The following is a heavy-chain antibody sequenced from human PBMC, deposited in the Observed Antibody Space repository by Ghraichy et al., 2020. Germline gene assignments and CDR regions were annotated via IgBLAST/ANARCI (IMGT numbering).Heavy chain of an antibody. CDR3: ARDLFDQSLDY. CDR1: GFTFSSHD. Sequence: GGSLRLSCTASGFTFSSHDMNWVRQVPGKGLEWVSYIRTTSSTIYYIDSVKGRFTISRDNAKNSVYLQMNSLRDEDTAVYYCARDLFDQSLDYWGQGTLVTVSS. J-gene: IGHJ4*02. CDR2: IRTTSSTI. V-gene: IGHV3-48*02.